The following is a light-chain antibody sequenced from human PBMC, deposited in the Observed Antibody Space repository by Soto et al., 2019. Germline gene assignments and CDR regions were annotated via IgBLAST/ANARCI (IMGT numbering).Light chain of an antibody. V-gene: IGKV3-11*01. CDR3: QQRSNWLT. Sequence: EIVLTQSPATLSLSPGERATLSCRASQSVSSYLAWYQQKPGQAPRLLIYDASSRATGIPARFSGIGSGTDFTLTLSSLEPEDFAVYYCQQRSNWLTFGGGTKVEIK. J-gene: IGKJ4*01. CDR1: QSVSSY. CDR2: DAS.